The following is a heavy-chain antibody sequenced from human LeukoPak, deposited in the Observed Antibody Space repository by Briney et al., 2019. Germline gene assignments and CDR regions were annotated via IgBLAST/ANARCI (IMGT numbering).Heavy chain of an antibody. Sequence: GASVKVSCKASGYTFTSYDINWVRQATGQGLEWMGWMNPNSGNTGYAQKFQGRVNITRNTAISTAYMELSSLRSEDTAVYYCARGGSSGWYGGYYYYYMDVWGKGTTVTVSS. J-gene: IGHJ6*03. V-gene: IGHV1-8*03. D-gene: IGHD6-19*01. CDR2: MNPNSGNT. CDR3: ARGGSSGWYGGYYYYYMDV. CDR1: GYTFTSYD.